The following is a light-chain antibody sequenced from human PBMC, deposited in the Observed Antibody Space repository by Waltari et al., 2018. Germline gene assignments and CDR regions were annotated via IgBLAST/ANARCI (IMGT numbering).Light chain of an antibody. CDR2: EVT. V-gene: IGLV2-14*01. J-gene: IGLJ1*01. Sequence: QSALTQPASVSGSLGQSITISCTGTSGDIGSYNSVPWYQQYPGKAPKLIIYEVTNRPSGVSYRFSGSKSGNTASLTISRLQGQDEADYYCSSFTTTSTSVFGTGTKVSVL. CDR1: SGDIGSYNS. CDR3: SSFTTTSTSV.